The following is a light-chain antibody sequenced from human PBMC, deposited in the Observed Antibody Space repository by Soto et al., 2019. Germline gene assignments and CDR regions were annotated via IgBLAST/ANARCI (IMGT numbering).Light chain of an antibody. Sequence: QSVLTQPPSASGTPGQRVTISCSGSSSNIGTNYVYWYKQFPGTAPKLLIYRNNQRPSGVPDRSSGSKSGTSGSLANRGLRSEEEADYYCAAWDDRLSAVVFGGGTKVTVL. CDR1: SSNIGTNY. CDR3: AAWDDRLSAVV. V-gene: IGLV1-47*01. J-gene: IGLJ2*01. CDR2: RNN.